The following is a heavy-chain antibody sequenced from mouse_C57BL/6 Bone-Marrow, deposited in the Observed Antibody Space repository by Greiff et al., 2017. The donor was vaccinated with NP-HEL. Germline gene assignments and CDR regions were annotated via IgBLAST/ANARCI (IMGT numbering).Heavy chain of an antibody. Sequence: QVQLQQPGAELVKPGASVKLSCKASGYTFTSYWITWVKQRPGQGLEWIGDIYPGSGSTNYNEKFKSKATLTVDTSSSTAYMQLSSLTSEDSAVYYCARIFITTVVATEYAMDYWGQGTTVTVSS. D-gene: IGHD1-1*01. CDR2: IYPGSGST. V-gene: IGHV1-55*01. J-gene: IGHJ4*01. CDR3: ARIFITTVVATEYAMDY. CDR1: GYTFTSYW.